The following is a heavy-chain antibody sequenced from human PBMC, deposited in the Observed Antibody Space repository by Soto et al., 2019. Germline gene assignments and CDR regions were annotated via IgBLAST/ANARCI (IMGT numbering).Heavy chain of an antibody. CDR1: GFTFKNYG. V-gene: IGHV3-33*01. CDR3: ARTLAASGWYYFDY. J-gene: IGHJ4*01. Sequence: PGGSLRISCAASGFTFKNYGMHWVRQAPGKALEWVAVIWYDGSPTYYADSVKGRFTISRDNSESTLYLHMDSLRAEDTAVYYCARTLAASGWYYFDYWGHGSLVTVSS. CDR2: IWYDGSPT. D-gene: IGHD3-22*01.